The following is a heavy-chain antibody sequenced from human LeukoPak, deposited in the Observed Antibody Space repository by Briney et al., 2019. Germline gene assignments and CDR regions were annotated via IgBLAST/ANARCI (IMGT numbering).Heavy chain of an antibody. Sequence: SETLSLTCAVSGGSISSGGDSWSWIRQPPGKGLEWIGYIYYSGNTYYNPPLRSRLTISQDTSKDQFSLSLSSVTAADTAVYYCARQVGRGTQIYYMDVWGKGTTVTVSS. J-gene: IGHJ6*03. D-gene: IGHD3-16*01. V-gene: IGHV4-30-4*07. CDR2: IYYSGNT. CDR1: GGSISSGGDS. CDR3: ARQVGRGTQIYYMDV.